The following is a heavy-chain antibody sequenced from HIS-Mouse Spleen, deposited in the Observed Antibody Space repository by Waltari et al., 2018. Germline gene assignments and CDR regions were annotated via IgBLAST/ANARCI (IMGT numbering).Heavy chain of an antibody. V-gene: IGHV3-53*01. Sequence: EVQLVESGGGLIQPGGSLRLSCAASGFTVISNYMSWVRQAPGKGLEWVSVIYSGGSTYYADSVKGRFTISRDNSKNTLYLQMNSLRAEDTAVYYCAREGSGYDYYFDYWGQGTLVTVSS. J-gene: IGHJ4*02. CDR2: IYSGGST. CDR1: GFTVISNY. CDR3: AREGSGYDYYFDY. D-gene: IGHD5-12*01.